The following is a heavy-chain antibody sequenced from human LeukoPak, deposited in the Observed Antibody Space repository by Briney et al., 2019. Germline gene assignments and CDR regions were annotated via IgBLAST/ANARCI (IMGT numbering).Heavy chain of an antibody. V-gene: IGHV4-59*01. D-gene: IGHD3-22*01. CDR1: GGSISSYY. CDR3: EKERDSRGFDAFDI. J-gene: IGHJ3*02. CDR2: IYYSGST. Sequence: PSETLSLTCTVSGGSISSYYWSWIRQPPGKGLEWIGYIYYSGSTNYNSSLKSRVTISVDTSKNQFSLKLSSVTAADTAVYYCEKERDSRGFDAFDIWGQGTMVTVSS.